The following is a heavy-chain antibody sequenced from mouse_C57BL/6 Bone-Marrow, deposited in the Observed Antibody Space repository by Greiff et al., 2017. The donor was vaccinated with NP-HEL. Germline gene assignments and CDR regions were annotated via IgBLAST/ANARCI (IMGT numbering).Heavy chain of an antibody. V-gene: IGHV1-18*01. Sequence: EVQLQESGPELVKPGASVKIPCKASGYTFTDYNMDWVKQSHGKSLEWIGDINPNNSGTIYNQKFKGKATLTVDKSSSTAYMELRSLTSEDTAVYYCAVYDYVPFAYWGQGTLVTVSA. CDR1: GYTFTDYN. D-gene: IGHD2-4*01. CDR2: INPNNSGT. CDR3: AVYDYVPFAY. J-gene: IGHJ3*01.